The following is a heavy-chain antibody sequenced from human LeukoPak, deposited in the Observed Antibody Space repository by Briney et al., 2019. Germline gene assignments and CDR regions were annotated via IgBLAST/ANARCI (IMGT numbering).Heavy chain of an antibody. CDR2: IYSGGST. D-gene: IGHD6-13*01. CDR3: AKDMQLWQQLVPTNLFDY. J-gene: IGHJ4*02. CDR1: GFTVSSNY. V-gene: IGHV3-53*05. Sequence: PGGSLRLSCAASGFTVSSNYMSWVRQAPGKGLEWVSVIYSGGSTYYADSVKGRFTISRDNSKNTLYLQMNSLRAEDTALYYCAKDMQLWQQLVPTNLFDYWGQGTLVTVSS.